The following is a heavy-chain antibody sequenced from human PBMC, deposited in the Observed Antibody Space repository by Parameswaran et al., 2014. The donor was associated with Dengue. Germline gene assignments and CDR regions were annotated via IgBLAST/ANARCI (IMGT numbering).Heavy chain of an antibody. V-gene: IGHV4-39*01. J-gene: IGHJ4*02. CDR2: LFYSGIS. Sequence: ETLSLTCTVSGGSISSSENYWGWIRQSPGKGLEWIGSLFYSGISYYNPSFNSRVTTSVETSKNQFSLKLSSVTAADTAVYYCARHPKPYSGYDFDYWGQGTLVTVSS. D-gene: IGHD5-12*01. CDR1: GGSISSSENY. CDR3: ARHPKPYSGYDFDY.